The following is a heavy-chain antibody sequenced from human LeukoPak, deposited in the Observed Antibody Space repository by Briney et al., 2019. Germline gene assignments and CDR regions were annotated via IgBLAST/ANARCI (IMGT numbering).Heavy chain of an antibody. CDR1: GFTFSSYG. J-gene: IGHJ4*02. CDR2: IWYDGSNK. V-gene: IGHV3-33*01. Sequence: PGGSLRLSCAASGFTFSSYGMHWVRQAPGKGLEWVAVIWYDGSNKYYADSVKGRFTISRDNSKNTLYLQMSSLRAEDTAVYYCARDLSSGWTPYFDYWGQGTLVTVSS. D-gene: IGHD6-19*01. CDR3: ARDLSSGWTPYFDY.